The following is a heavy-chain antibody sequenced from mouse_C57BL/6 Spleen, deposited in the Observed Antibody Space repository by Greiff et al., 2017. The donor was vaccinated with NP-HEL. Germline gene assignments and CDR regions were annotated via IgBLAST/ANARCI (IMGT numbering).Heavy chain of an antibody. CDR1: GYAFSSYW. D-gene: IGHD1-1*01. CDR2: IYPGDGDT. V-gene: IGHV1-80*01. CDR3: ARGYYGSSYGD. Sequence: VQLQQSGAELVKPGASVKISCKASGYAFSSYWMNWVKQRPGKGLEWIGQIYPGDGDTNYNGKFKGKATLTADKSSSTAYMQLSSLTSEDSAVYFCARGYYGSSYGDWGQGTTLTVSS. J-gene: IGHJ2*01.